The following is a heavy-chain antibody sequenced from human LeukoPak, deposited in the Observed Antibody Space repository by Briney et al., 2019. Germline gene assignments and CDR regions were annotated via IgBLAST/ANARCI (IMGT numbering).Heavy chain of an antibody. J-gene: IGHJ4*02. CDR1: GFTFSSYE. D-gene: IGHD3-10*01. Sequence: GGSLRHSCAASGFTFSSYEMNWVRQAPGKGLEWVSYISSSGSTIYYADSVKGRFTISRDNAKNSLYLQMNSLRAEDTAVYYCASFRFGGSNWGQGTLVTVSS. V-gene: IGHV3-48*03. CDR2: ISSSGSTI. CDR3: ASFRFGGSN.